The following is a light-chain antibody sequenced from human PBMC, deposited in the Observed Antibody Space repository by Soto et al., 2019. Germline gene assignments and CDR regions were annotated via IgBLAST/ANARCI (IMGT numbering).Light chain of an antibody. Sequence: EIVLTQSPATLYLSPWERATLASRASQRFSSYFAWYQQKPDQAPILLIYDASNRATGIPPRFSGTGSGPDFTLTISSLEPQDCAVYSCHQRRTRPFTFGPQTNVAIK. V-gene: IGKV3-11*01. CDR1: QRFSSY. J-gene: IGKJ3*01. CDR2: DAS. CDR3: HQRRTRPFT.